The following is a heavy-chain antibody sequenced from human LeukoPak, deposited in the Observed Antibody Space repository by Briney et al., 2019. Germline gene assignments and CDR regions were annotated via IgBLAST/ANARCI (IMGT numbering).Heavy chain of an antibody. CDR3: AREDCSGGNCYQNFDN. CDR2: INPNSGGT. D-gene: IGHD2-15*01. CDR1: GYTFTGYY. V-gene: IGHV1-2*02. J-gene: IGHJ4*02. Sequence: ASVKVSCKASGYTFTGYYMHWVRQAPGQGLEWMGWINPNSGGTNFAQNFQGRVTMTRDTSISTAYMELSRLRSDDTAVYYCAREDCSGGNCYQNFDNWGQGTLVTVSS.